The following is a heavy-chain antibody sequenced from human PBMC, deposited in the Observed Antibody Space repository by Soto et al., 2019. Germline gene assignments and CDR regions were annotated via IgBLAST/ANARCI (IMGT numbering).Heavy chain of an antibody. J-gene: IGHJ6*02. D-gene: IGHD6-13*01. CDR3: ARAQQLGFHYYGMDV. Sequence: ASVKVSCKXSGYTFTGYYMHWVRQAPGQGLEWMGWINPNSGGTNYAQKFQGWVTMTRDTSISTAYMELSRLRSDDTAVYYCARAQQLGFHYYGMDVWGQGTTVTVSS. CDR2: INPNSGGT. CDR1: GYTFTGYY. V-gene: IGHV1-2*04.